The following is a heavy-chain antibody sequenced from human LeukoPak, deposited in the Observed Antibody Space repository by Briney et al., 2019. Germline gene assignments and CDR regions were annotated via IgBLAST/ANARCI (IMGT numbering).Heavy chain of an antibody. CDR1: GFTFSSYG. CDR2: IWYDGSNK. D-gene: IGHD6-19*01. CDR3: AREDGAVAARGFDY. J-gene: IGHJ4*02. Sequence: PGGSLRLSCAASGFTFSSYGMHWVRQAPGKGLEWVAVIWYDGSNKYYADSAKGRFTISRDNSKNTLYLQMNSLRAEDTAVYYCAREDGAVAARGFDYWGQGTLVTVSS. V-gene: IGHV3-33*01.